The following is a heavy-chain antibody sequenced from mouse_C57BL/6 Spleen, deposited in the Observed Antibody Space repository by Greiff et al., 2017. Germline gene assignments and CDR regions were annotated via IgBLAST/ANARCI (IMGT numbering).Heavy chain of an antibody. J-gene: IGHJ2*01. CDR2: IYPGDGDT. D-gene: IGHD3-1*01. CDR3: ARGLRGYFDY. CDR1: GYAFSSSW. Sequence: VQLQQSGPELVKPGASVKISCKASGYAFSSSWMNWVKQRPGKGLEWIGRIYPGDGDTTYNGKFKGKATLTAGKSSSTADMQLSSLTSEDSAVYFCARGLRGYFDYWGQGTTLTVSA. V-gene: IGHV1-82*01.